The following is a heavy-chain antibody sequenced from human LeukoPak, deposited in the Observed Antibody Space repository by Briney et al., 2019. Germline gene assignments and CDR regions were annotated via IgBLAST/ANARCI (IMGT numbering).Heavy chain of an antibody. CDR2: ISYDGSNK. J-gene: IGHJ4*02. Sequence: PGGSLRLSCAASGFTFGSYGMHWVRQAPGKGLEWVAVISYDGSNKYYADSVKGRFTISRDNSKNTLYLQMNSLRAEDTAVYYCAKAPYGDYGTYFDYWGQGTLVTVSS. D-gene: IGHD4-17*01. CDR1: GFTFGSYG. V-gene: IGHV3-30*18. CDR3: AKAPYGDYGTYFDY.